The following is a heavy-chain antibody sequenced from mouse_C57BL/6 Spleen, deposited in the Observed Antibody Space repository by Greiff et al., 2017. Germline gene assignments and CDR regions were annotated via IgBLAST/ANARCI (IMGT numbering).Heavy chain of an antibody. CDR2: ISDGGSYT. J-gene: IGHJ4*01. CDR1: GFTFSSYA. D-gene: IGHD1-1*01. CDR3: APYGSSYVYAMDY. V-gene: IGHV5-4*03. Sequence: EVMLVESGGGLVKPGGSLKLSCAASGFTFSSYAMSWVRQTPEKRLEWVATISDGGSYTYYPDNVKGRFTISRDNAKNNLYLQRSDLKSEDTAMYYCAPYGSSYVYAMDYWGQGTSVTVSS.